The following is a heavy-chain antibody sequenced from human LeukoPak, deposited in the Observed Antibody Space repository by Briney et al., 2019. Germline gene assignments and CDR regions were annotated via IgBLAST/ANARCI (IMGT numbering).Heavy chain of an antibody. CDR2: INPNSGGT. Sequence: ASVKVSCKASEYTFTGYYMHWVRQAPGQGLEWMGWINPNSGGTNYAQKLQGRVTMTTDTSTSTAYMELRSLRSDDTAVYYCARDLHRVVVRGVPHYYYYMDVWGKGTTVTISS. D-gene: IGHD3-10*01. J-gene: IGHJ6*03. V-gene: IGHV1-2*02. CDR1: EYTFTGYY. CDR3: ARDLHRVVVRGVPHYYYYMDV.